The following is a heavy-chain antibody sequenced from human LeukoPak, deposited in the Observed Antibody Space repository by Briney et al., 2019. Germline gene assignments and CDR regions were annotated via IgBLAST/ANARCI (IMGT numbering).Heavy chain of an antibody. D-gene: IGHD2-21*01. V-gene: IGHV4-39*07. CDR2: IYYSGSP. CDR1: GGSISSSNYY. CDR3: ARGVVRYYYMDV. Sequence: SETLSLTCTVSGGSISSSNYYWGRIRQAPGKGRVWNGSIYYSGSPYYNPSLKSRVTISVDTSKNQCSLKLSSVTAADTAVYYCARGVVRYYYMDVWGKGTTVTVSS. J-gene: IGHJ6*03.